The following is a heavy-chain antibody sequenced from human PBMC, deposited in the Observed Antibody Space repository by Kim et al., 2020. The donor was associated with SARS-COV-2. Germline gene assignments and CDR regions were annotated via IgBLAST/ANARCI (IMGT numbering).Heavy chain of an antibody. CDR1: GGSFSGYY. Sequence: SETLSLTCAVYGGSFSGYYWSWIRQPPGKGLEWIGEINHSGSTNYNPSLKSRVTISVDTSKNQFSLKLSSVTAADTAVYYCARADSSGFWWGQGTLVTVSS. J-gene: IGHJ4*02. V-gene: IGHV4-34*01. D-gene: IGHD6-19*01. CDR2: INHSGST. CDR3: ARADSSGFW.